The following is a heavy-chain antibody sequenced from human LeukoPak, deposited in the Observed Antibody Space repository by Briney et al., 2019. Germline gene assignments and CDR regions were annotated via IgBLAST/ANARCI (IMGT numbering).Heavy chain of an antibody. J-gene: IGHJ4*02. CDR1: GYTFTSYY. Sequence: ASVKVSCKASGYTFTSYYMHWVRQAPGQGLEWMGRINPNSGGTNYAQKFQGRVTMTRDTSISTAYMEPSRLRSDDTAVYYCARGHTYYFDYWGQGTLVTVSS. CDR3: ARGHTYYFDY. CDR2: INPNSGGT. V-gene: IGHV1-2*06.